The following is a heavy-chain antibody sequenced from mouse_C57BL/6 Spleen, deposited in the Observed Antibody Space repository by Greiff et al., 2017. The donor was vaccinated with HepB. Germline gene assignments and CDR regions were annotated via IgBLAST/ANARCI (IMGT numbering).Heavy chain of an antibody. CDR2: IDPSDSYT. Sequence: QVQLQQPGAELVMPGASVKLSCKASGYTFTSYWMHWVKQRPGQGLEWIGEIDPSDSYTNYNQKFKGKSTLTVDKSSSTAYMQLSSLTSEDSAVYYCARQSDYDGFAYWGQGTLVTVSA. V-gene: IGHV1-69*01. J-gene: IGHJ3*01. D-gene: IGHD2-4*01. CDR1: GYTFTSYW. CDR3: ARQSDYDGFAY.